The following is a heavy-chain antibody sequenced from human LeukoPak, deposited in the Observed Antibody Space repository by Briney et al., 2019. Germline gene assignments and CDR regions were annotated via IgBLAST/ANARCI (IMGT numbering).Heavy chain of an antibody. D-gene: IGHD3-16*02. J-gene: IGHJ4*02. CDR1: GFIFSNYE. CDR3: ARGDYVWGTYRPSGYFDY. Sequence: GGSLRLSCAASGFIFSNYEMNWVRQAPGKGLEWDSYISSSGSTKHLADSVKGRFSISRDNAKKPLFLQMSSLRADDTAVYYCARGDYVWGTYRPSGYFDYWGQGTLVTVSS. V-gene: IGHV3-48*03. CDR2: ISSSGSTK.